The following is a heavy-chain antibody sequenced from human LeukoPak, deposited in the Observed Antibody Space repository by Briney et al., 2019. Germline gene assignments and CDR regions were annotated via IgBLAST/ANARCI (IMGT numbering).Heavy chain of an antibody. J-gene: IGHJ4*02. CDR2: INPDGSKV. V-gene: IGHV3-7*01. Sequence: GGSLRLSCAAYGFTFSNSWMTWVRQAPGMDLEWVATINPDGSKVAYVGSVKGRFTISRDNAKNSVYLQMSSLRVEETGVFYCARDRGYSSFDYWGQGALVAVSS. D-gene: IGHD2-15*01. CDR1: GFTFSNSW. CDR3: ARDRGYSSFDY.